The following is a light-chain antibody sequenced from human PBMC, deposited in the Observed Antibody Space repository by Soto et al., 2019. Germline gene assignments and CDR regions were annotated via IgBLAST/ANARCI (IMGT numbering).Light chain of an antibody. J-gene: IGKJ1*01. V-gene: IGKV3-15*01. CDR2: GAS. Sequence: EIVITQSPATLSVSPGERATLSCRASQSVSSNLAWYQQKPGQAPRLLIYGASTRATGIPARFSGRGSGTEFTLTISSLQSEDFAVYYCQQYNNWRTFGQGTKVDIK. CDR3: QQYNNWRT. CDR1: QSVSSN.